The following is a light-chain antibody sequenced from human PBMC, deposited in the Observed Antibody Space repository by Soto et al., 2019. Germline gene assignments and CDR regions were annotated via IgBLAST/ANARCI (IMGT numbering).Light chain of an antibody. J-gene: IGKJ4*01. CDR2: DSY. Sequence: EVVLTQSPDTLSLSPGERATLSCRTSHSVDIYLAWYQQKPGQAPRLLIYDSYNRVTGIPTRFSGSGSGTDFTLTFSSLEPEDSAVYYCQQRKYWPPLTFGGGTKVEIK. CDR3: QQRKYWPPLT. V-gene: IGKV3-11*01. CDR1: HSVDIY.